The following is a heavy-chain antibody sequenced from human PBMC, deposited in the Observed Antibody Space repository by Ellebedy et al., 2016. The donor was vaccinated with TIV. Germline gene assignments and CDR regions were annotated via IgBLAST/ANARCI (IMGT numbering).Heavy chain of an antibody. CDR3: AKARSRPYSSGWWRGY. Sequence: GESLKISCAASGFTFSTSTMGWVRQAPGKGLEWVSSIIANGGQTYYADSVKGRFTISRDNSKNTLYLQMNSLRVEDTAVYYCAKARSRPYSSGWWRGYWGQGTLVTVSS. V-gene: IGHV3-23*01. J-gene: IGHJ4*02. CDR2: IIANGGQT. D-gene: IGHD6-19*01. CDR1: GFTFSTST.